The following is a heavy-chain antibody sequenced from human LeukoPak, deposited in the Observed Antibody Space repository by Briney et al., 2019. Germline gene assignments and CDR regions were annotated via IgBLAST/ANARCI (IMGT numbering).Heavy chain of an antibody. CDR2: INHSGST. J-gene: IGHJ4*02. CDR3: ARGPIAVAGITALNY. Sequence: PSETLSLTCAVYGGSFSGYCWSWIRQPPGKGLEWIGEINHSGSTNYNPSLKSRVTISVDTSKNQFSLKLSSVTAADTAVYYCARGPIAVAGITALNYWGQGTLVTVSS. CDR1: GGSFSGYC. V-gene: IGHV4-34*01. D-gene: IGHD6-19*01.